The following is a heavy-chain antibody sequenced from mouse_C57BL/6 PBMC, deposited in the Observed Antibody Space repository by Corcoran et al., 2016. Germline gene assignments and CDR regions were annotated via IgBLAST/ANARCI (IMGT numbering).Heavy chain of an antibody. Sequence: EVQLQQSGPVLVKPGASVKMSCKASGYTFTDYYMNWVKQSHGKSLEWIGVINPYNGGTSYNQKFKGKATLTVDKSSSTAYMELRSLTSEDSAVYYCARSTMVNYFDYWGQGTTLTVSS. CDR1: GYTFTDYY. J-gene: IGHJ2*01. D-gene: IGHD2-2*01. CDR2: INPYNGGT. CDR3: ARSTMVNYFDY. V-gene: IGHV1-19*01.